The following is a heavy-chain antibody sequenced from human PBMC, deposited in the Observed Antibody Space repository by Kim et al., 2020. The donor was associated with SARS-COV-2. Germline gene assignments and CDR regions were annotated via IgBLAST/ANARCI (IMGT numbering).Heavy chain of an antibody. J-gene: IGHJ5*02. D-gene: IGHD3-16*02. CDR3: ARDFKGGYTPGWFDP. CDR1: GGSISSYY. CDR2: IYYSGNT. Sequence: SETLSLTCTVSGGSISSYYWSWIRQPPGKGLEWIGYIYYSGNTNYNPSLKSRVTISVDTSKNQFSLRLSSVTAADTAVYYCARDFKGGYTPGWFDPWGQGTLVTVSS. V-gene: IGHV4-59*01.